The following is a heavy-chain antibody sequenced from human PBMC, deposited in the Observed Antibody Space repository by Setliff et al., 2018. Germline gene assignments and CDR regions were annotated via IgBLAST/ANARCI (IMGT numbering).Heavy chain of an antibody. D-gene: IGHD5-18*01. CDR3: ARGRGYSYVGITYYFDY. Sequence: PSETLSLTCTVSGGSISSSSYYWGWIRQPPGKGLEWIGSIYYSGSTYYNPALKSRVPISVETSKNQFSLKLSSVTAADTAVYYCARGRGYSYVGITYYFDYWGQGTLVTVSS. J-gene: IGHJ4*02. CDR2: IYYSGST. V-gene: IGHV4-39*07. CDR1: GGSISSSSYY.